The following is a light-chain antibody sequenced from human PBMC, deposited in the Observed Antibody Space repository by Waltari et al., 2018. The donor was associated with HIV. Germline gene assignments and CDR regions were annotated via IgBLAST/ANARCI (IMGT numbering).Light chain of an antibody. J-gene: IGKJ2*01. V-gene: IGKV3-15*01. Sequence: IVMTQTPTTLPVSPGERATLSCRASQRVSSNLAWYQQKPGQAPRLLIYGASTRATGIPARFSGSGSGTEFTLTISSLQSEDFAVYYCQQYNNWPPLMYTFGQGTKLEIK. CDR2: GAS. CDR3: QQYNNWPPLMYT. CDR1: QRVSSN.